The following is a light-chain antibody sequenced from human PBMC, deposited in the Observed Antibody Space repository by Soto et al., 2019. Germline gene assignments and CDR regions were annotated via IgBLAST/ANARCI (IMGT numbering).Light chain of an antibody. Sequence: EIVMPQSPATLSVSPGERATLSCRASQSVSSNLAWYQQTPGQAPRLLIYGASTRATGIPARFSVSGSGTEFTLTISSLQSEDFAVYYCQQYNNWPYTFGQGTKLEIK. CDR3: QQYNNWPYT. CDR2: GAS. V-gene: IGKV3-15*01. CDR1: QSVSSN. J-gene: IGKJ2*01.